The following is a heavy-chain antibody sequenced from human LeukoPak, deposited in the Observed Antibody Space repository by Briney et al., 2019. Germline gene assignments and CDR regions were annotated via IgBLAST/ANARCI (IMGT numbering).Heavy chain of an antibody. CDR1: GYTFTDYY. CDR2: INPNNDGT. V-gene: IGHV1-2*02. CDR3: ARVQWQIGGWSSPDY. J-gene: IGHJ4*02. D-gene: IGHD6-19*01. Sequence: ASVKVSCKASGYTFTDYYIHWVRQAPGQGLEGMGWINPNNDGTNYAQKFQRSVTMTRDTSISTANMELSGLTVDDTAVYYCARVQWQIGGWSSPDYWGQGTLVTVSS.